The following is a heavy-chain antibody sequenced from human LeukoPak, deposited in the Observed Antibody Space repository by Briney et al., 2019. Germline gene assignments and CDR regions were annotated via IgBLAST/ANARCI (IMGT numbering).Heavy chain of an antibody. J-gene: IGHJ4*02. Sequence: GGSLRLSCAASGFTFSSYAMHWVRQAPGKGLEWVAVISYDGSNKYYADSVKGRFTISRDNSKNTLYLQMNSLRAEDTAVYYCARDGPTYYDFWSGYPLGGFDYWGQGTLVTVSS. CDR3: ARDGPTYYDFWSGYPLGGFDY. D-gene: IGHD3-3*01. V-gene: IGHV3-30-3*01. CDR1: GFTFSSYA. CDR2: ISYDGSNK.